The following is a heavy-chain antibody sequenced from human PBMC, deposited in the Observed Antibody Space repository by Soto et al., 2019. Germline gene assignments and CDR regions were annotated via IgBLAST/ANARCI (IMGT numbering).Heavy chain of an antibody. CDR1: GFSFSSYA. CDR2: ISYDERNK. V-gene: IGHV3-30*04. J-gene: IGHJ4*02. Sequence: LRLSCAASGFSFSSYAMHWARQAPGKGLEWVALISYDERNKYYADSVKGRFTISRDTSKNTLYLQMNSLRAEDTAVYYCARDYVVAGLIDYWGQGTLVTVSS. CDR3: ARDYVVAGLIDY. D-gene: IGHD3-16*01.